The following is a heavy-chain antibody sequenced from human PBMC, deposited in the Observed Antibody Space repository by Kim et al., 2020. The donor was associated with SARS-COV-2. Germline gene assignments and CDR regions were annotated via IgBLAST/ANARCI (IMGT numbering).Heavy chain of an antibody. J-gene: IGHJ5*02. V-gene: IGHV4-39*01. CDR1: GGSISSSSYY. D-gene: IGHD2-2*01. CDR3: ARHAYIVVVPAATAGWFDP. CDR2: IYYSGST. Sequence: SETLSLTCTVSGGSISSSSYYWGWIRQPPGKGLEWIGSIYYSGSTYYNPSLKSRVTISVDTSKNQFSLKLSSVTAADTAVYSCARHAYIVVVPAATAGWFDPWGQGTLVTVSS.